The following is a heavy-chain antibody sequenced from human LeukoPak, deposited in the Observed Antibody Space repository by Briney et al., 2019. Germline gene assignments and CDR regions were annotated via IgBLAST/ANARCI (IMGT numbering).Heavy chain of an antibody. V-gene: IGHV1-18*04. CDR3: ARDRDVPAATSFDY. CDR1: GYTFTSYG. CDR2: ISAYNGNT. Sequence: ASVKVSCMASGYTFTSYGISWVRQAPGQGLEWMGWISAYNGNTNYAQKLQGRVTMTTDTSTSTAYMELRSLRSDDTAVYYCARDRDVPAATSFDYWGQGTLVTVSS. D-gene: IGHD2-2*01. J-gene: IGHJ4*02.